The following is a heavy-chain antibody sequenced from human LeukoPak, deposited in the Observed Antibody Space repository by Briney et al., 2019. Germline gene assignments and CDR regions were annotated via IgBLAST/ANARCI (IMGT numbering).Heavy chain of an antibody. D-gene: IGHD2-2*01. CDR3: ARDGCSSTSCYSLCDY. V-gene: IGHV1-18*01. CDR2: ISAYNGNT. CDR1: GYTFTSYG. Sequence: ASVKVSFKASGYTFTSYGISWVRQAPGQGLEWMGWISAYNGNTNYAQKLQGRVTMTTDTSTNTAYMELRSLRSDDTAVYYCARDGCSSTSCYSLCDYWGQGTLVTVSS. J-gene: IGHJ4*02.